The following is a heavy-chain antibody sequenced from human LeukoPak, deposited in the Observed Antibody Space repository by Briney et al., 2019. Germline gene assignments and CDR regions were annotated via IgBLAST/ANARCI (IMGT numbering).Heavy chain of an antibody. CDR3: ARSDWLDS. V-gene: IGHV3-74*01. Sequence: TGGSLRPSCAASGFTSSSYWMHWVRQVPGKGLVWVSRISGDGTARNYADSVKGRFTISRDDAKNTVDLQMNSLRGEDTAVYYCARSDWLDSWGQGTLVIVSS. J-gene: IGHJ5*01. CDR1: GFTSSSYW. CDR2: ISGDGTAR.